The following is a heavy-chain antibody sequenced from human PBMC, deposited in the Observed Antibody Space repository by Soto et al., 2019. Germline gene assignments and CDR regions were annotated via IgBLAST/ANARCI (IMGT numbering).Heavy chain of an antibody. CDR3: ARTGRLRWFRHWFDP. CDR2: INHSGST. J-gene: IGHJ5*02. V-gene: IGHV4-34*01. D-gene: IGHD4-17*01. CDR1: GGSFSGYY. Sequence: PSETLSLTCAVYGGSFSGYYGSGIRKTPGKGLEWIGEINHSGSTNYNPSLKSRVTISVDTSKNQFSLKLSSVTAADTAVYYCARTGRLRWFRHWFDPWGQGTLVTVSS.